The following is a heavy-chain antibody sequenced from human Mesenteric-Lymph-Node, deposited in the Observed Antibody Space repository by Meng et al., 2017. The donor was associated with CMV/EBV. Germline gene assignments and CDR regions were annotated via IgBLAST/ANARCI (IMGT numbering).Heavy chain of an antibody. V-gene: IGHV4-61*08. CDR1: GASVTSGAYH. CDR3: AKSRSSTPGIVDD. J-gene: IGHJ4*02. CDR2: IYGTGIT. Sequence: QVPLKESGPGLVKPSETLSLTCLVSGASVTSGAYHWSWIRQSPGKGLEWIGYIYGTGITIYNPSLKSRVTILLETSKNQFSLKLNSVTTADTAVYYCAKSRSSTPGIVDDWGQGTLVTVSS. D-gene: IGHD2/OR15-2a*01.